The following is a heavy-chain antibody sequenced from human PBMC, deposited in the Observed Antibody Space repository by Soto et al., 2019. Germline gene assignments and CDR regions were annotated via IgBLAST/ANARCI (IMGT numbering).Heavy chain of an antibody. V-gene: IGHV4-34*01. Sequence: QVQLQQWGAGLLKPSETLSLTCAVYGGSFSGYYWTWIRQPPGTRLEWIGEINHSGNTNYNPSLKSRATISVDTSKNQCSLKLTSVTAADTAVYYCARDKITGLFDYWGQGTLVTVSS. CDR2: INHSGNT. D-gene: IGHD2-8*02. CDR1: GGSFSGYY. CDR3: ARDKITGLFDY. J-gene: IGHJ4*02.